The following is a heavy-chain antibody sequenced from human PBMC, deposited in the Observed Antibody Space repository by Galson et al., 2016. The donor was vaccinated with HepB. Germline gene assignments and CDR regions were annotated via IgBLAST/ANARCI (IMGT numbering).Heavy chain of an antibody. V-gene: IGHV3-43*01. CDR2: ISWDGRST. J-gene: IGHJ6*02. CDR3: ARDGAGAMRKQLVYYYYYGMDV. CDR1: GFTFDDYT. D-gene: IGHD6-13*01. Sequence: SLRLSCAASGFTFDDYTMHWVRQAPGKGLEWVSLISWDGRSTYSADSVKGRFTISRDNSKNSLYLQMNSLRTEDTALYYCARDGAGAMRKQLVYYYYYGMDVWGQGTTATVSS.